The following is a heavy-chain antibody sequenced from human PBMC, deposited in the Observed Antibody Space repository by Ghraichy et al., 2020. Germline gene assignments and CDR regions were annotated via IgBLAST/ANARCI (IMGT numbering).Heavy chain of an antibody. Sequence: GGSLRLSCAASGFTLGSYWMNWVRQAPGKGLEWVANIKQDGSEKNYVDSVKGRFTISRDNAENSLYLQMNSLRAEDTAVYYCARVANYDFWSGSLPADYWGQGTLVIVSS. CDR2: IKQDGSEK. J-gene: IGHJ4*02. CDR1: GFTLGSYW. V-gene: IGHV3-7*03. D-gene: IGHD3-3*01. CDR3: ARVANYDFWSGSLPADY.